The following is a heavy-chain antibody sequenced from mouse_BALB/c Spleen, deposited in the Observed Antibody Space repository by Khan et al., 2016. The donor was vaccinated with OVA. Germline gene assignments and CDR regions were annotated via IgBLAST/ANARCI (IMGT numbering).Heavy chain of an antibody. CDR1: GFSFSSYC. Sequence: EVELVESGADLVKPGGSLKFSCAASGFSFSSYCMCWVRRTPDKRQEWVATISSGGDYTYYNHNVKGRFTISRDNAKNTLYLQMSSLKSEDTAMYYCSSHLTGSFAYWGQGTLLTVSA. D-gene: IGHD4-1*01. CDR3: SSHLTGSFAY. V-gene: IGHV5-6*01. J-gene: IGHJ3*01. CDR2: ISSGGDYT.